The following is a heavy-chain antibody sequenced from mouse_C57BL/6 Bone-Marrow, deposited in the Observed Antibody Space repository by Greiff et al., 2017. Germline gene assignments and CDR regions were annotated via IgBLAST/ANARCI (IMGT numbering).Heavy chain of an antibody. Sequence: QVQLQQPGAELVKPGASVKLSCKASGYTFTSYWMHWVKQRPGRGLEWIGRIDPNSGGTKYNAKFKSKATLTVDKPSSTAYMQLSILTSEDSAVYYCASEVGYYYGPYWYFDVWGTGTTVTVSS. CDR3: ASEVGYYYGPYWYFDV. CDR2: IDPNSGGT. J-gene: IGHJ1*03. V-gene: IGHV1-72*01. CDR1: GYTFTSYW. D-gene: IGHD1-1*01.